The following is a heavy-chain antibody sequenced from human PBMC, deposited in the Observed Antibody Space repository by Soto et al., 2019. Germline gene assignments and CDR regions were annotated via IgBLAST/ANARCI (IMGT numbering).Heavy chain of an antibody. J-gene: IGHJ6*02. CDR1: GLTFDDYT. V-gene: IGHV3-43*01. CDR3: AKVREDRSSSGGVYYSVMAV. CDR2: ISWDGGST. Sequence: GGSLRLSCAASGLTFDDYTMHWVRQAPGKGLEWVSLISWDGGSTYYADSVKGRFTISRDNSKNSLYLQMNSLRTEDTALYYCAKVREDRSSSGGVYYSVMAVWVQGSTVPVS. D-gene: IGHD6-6*01.